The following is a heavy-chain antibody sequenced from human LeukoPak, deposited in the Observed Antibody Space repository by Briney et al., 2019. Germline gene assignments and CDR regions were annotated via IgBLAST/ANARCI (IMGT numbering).Heavy chain of an antibody. Sequence: GGSLRLSCAASGFTFRKYWMAWVRQAPGRGLEWVATIAANGNDKDYEDALQGRFTISRDNTRNSLSLRIDSLRAEDTAQYYCAREVFFQFDNWGQGALVTVSS. CDR1: GFTFRKYW. CDR3: AREVFFQFDN. CDR2: IAANGNDK. V-gene: IGHV3-7*03. J-gene: IGHJ4*02.